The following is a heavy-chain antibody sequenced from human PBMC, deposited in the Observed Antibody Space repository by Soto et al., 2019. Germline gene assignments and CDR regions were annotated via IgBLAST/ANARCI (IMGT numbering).Heavy chain of an antibody. Sequence: QVQLVQSGAEVKKPGSSVKVSCKASGGTFSSYAINWVRQAPGQGLEWMGGIIPIFGTADYAQKFQGSVTFTAAECTSTAYMEVSSVRCEDTGVYYCARGVARGVYYYFGMDVWGQGATVTVSS. CDR3: ARGVARGVYYYFGMDV. V-gene: IGHV1-69*12. J-gene: IGHJ6*02. CDR2: IIPIFGTA. CDR1: GGTFSSYA. D-gene: IGHD3-3*01.